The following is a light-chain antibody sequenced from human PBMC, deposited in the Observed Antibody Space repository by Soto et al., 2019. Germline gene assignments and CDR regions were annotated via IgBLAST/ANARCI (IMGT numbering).Light chain of an antibody. CDR3: QQFNNYPLT. Sequence: DIQMTQSPSTLSASVGDSVTITCRSSQSISGYFAWYQQTPGKAPKLLIYDASTLVSGVPSRFSGAGSGTAFTLSISSLQPEDFATYYCQQFNNYPLTFGGGTKVDIK. J-gene: IGKJ4*01. V-gene: IGKV1-5*01. CDR2: DAS. CDR1: QSISGY.